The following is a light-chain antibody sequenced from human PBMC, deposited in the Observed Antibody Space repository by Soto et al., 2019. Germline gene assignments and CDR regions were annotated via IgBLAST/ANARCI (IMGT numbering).Light chain of an antibody. CDR3: SSYTTSATLV. J-gene: IGLJ2*01. CDR2: AVT. CDR1: SSDVGTYNS. V-gene: IGLV2-14*01. Sequence: QAVVTQPASVSGSPGQSIAISCTGTSSDVGTYNSVSWYQQFPGKAPKLILYAVTNRPSGISNRFSGSKSGNTASLTISGLQSEDEADYFCSSYTTSATLVFGLGTKLTVL.